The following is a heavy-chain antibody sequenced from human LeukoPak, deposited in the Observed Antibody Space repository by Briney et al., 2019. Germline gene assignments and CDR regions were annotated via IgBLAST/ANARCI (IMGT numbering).Heavy chain of an antibody. V-gene: IGHV4-34*01. Sequence: SETLSLTCAVYGGSFSGYYWSWIRQPPGKGLEWIGEINHSGSTNYNPSLKSRVTISVDTSKNQFSLKLSSVTTADTAVYYCARPSSKRKAAAGFRWFQHWGQGTLVTVSS. CDR3: ARPSSKRKAAAGFRWFQH. D-gene: IGHD6-13*01. J-gene: IGHJ1*01. CDR1: GGSFSGYY. CDR2: INHSGST.